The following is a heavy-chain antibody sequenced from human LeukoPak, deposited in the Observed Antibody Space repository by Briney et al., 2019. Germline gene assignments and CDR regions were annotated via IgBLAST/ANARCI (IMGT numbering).Heavy chain of an antibody. V-gene: IGHV3-53*04. CDR3: ARLNSGSYFDY. Sequence: GGSLRLSCAASGFTVSSNYMSCVRQAPGKGLEWVSVIYSGGSTYYADSVKGRFTISRHNSKNTLYLQMNSLRAEDTAVYYCARLNSGSYFDYWGQGTLVTVSS. D-gene: IGHD1-26*01. J-gene: IGHJ4*02. CDR2: IYSGGST. CDR1: GFTVSSNY.